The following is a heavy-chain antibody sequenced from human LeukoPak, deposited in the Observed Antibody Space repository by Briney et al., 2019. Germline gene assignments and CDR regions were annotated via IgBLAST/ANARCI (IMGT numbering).Heavy chain of an antibody. CDR2: ISWDGGIT. J-gene: IGHJ4*02. V-gene: IGHV3-43*01. CDR3: ARGGELLDY. Sequence: GGSLRLSCAASGFTFHHYSMHWVRQPPGKGLEWVSLISWDGGITYYADSVRGRFTISRDNSKNTLYLQMNSLRAEDTAVYYCARGGELLDYWGQGTLVTVSS. CDR1: GFTFHHYS. D-gene: IGHD1-26*01.